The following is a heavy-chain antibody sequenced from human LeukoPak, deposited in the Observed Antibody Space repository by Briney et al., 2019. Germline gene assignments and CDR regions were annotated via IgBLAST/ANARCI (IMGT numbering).Heavy chain of an antibody. D-gene: IGHD2-2*01. CDR2: ISYDGSNK. V-gene: IGHV3-30-3*01. Sequence: GGSLRLSCAASGFTFSSYAMHWVRQAPGKGLEWVAVISYDGSNKYYADSVKGRFTISRDNSKNTLYLQMNSLRAEDTAVYYCAREGYQLLTAFDYWCQGTLVTVSS. J-gene: IGHJ4*02. CDR3: AREGYQLLTAFDY. CDR1: GFTFSSYA.